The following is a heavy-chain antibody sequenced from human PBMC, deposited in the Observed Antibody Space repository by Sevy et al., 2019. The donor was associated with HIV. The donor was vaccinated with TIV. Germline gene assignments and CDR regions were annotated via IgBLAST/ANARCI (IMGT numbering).Heavy chain of an antibody. Sequence: GGFLRLSCAASGFIFTTYGMHWVRQAPGKGLEWVAIVSYDGSNKFYADSVKGRFTISRDNSKNTLYLQMNSLRTEDTAVYYCAKEIGSSGGDLYYYGMDVWGQGTTVTVSS. CDR2: VSYDGSNK. CDR3: AKEIGSSGGDLYYYGMDV. J-gene: IGHJ6*02. D-gene: IGHD6-19*01. CDR1: GFIFTTYG. V-gene: IGHV3-30*18.